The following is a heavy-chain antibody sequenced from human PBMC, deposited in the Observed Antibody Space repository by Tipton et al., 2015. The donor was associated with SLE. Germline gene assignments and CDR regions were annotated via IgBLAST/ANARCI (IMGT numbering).Heavy chain of an antibody. D-gene: IGHD3-9*01. J-gene: IGHJ1*01. Sequence: TLSLTCAVYGGSFSGYYWSWIRQPAGKGLEWIGYIYYSGSTYYNPSLKSRVTISVDTSKNQFSLSLSSLTAADTAVYYCARAAGYYSSFFQHWGQGTLVTVS. V-gene: IGHV4-30-4*08. CDR2: IYYSGST. CDR3: ARAAGYYSSFFQH. CDR1: GGSFSGYY.